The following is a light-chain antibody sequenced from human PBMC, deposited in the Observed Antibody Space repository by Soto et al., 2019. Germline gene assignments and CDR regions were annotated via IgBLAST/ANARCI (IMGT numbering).Light chain of an antibody. V-gene: IGKV3-20*01. CDR1: QSVSSSY. CDR3: QQYAGSPRT. J-gene: IGKJ1*01. CDR2: SAS. Sequence: DIVMTQSPGTLSLSPGERATLSCRASQSVSSSYLAWYQQKPGQAPRLLIYSASRRATGIPDRFTGSGSGTDFTLTINRVEPEDFAVYFCQQYAGSPRTFGQGTKVDIK.